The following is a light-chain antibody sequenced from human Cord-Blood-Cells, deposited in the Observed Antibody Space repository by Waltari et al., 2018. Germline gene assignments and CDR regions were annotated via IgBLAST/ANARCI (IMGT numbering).Light chain of an antibody. V-gene: IGLV2-23*01. CDR1: SSDVGSYNL. CDR3: CSHAGSSTYV. Sequence: QSALTQPASVSGSPGQSITISCTGTSSDVGSYNLVSWYQQPPGKAHKLMIYEGSKRPSGVSNRFSGSKSGNTASLTISGLQAEDEADYYCCSHAGSSTYVFGTGTKVTVL. J-gene: IGLJ1*01. CDR2: EGS.